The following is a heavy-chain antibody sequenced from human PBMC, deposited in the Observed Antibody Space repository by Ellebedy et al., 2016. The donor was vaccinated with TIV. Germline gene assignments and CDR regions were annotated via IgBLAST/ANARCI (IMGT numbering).Heavy chain of an antibody. CDR1: GYTFTNYY. D-gene: IGHD1-26*01. V-gene: IGHV1-46*01. CDR3: ARDGGRFSSDY. J-gene: IGHJ4*02. CDR2: INPSGGST. Sequence: ASVKVSCXASGYTFTNYYMHWVRQAPGRGLEWMGMINPSGGSTSYAQKFQGRVTMTRDTSTSTVYMELSSLRPEDTAVYHCARDGGRFSSDYWGQGTLVTVSS.